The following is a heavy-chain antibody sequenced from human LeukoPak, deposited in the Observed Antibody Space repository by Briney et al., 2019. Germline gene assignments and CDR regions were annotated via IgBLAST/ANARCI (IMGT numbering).Heavy chain of an antibody. V-gene: IGHV4-34*01. J-gene: IGHJ5*02. CDR2: INHSGST. Sequence: SEALCVTCADHGGSFSGYYWSWICEPPRKGLEWIGEINHSGSTNYNPSLKSRVTISVDTSKNQFSLKLSSVTAADTAVYYCARKRIAARHWFDPWGQGTLVTVSS. D-gene: IGHD6-6*01. CDR1: GGSFSGYY. CDR3: ARKRIAARHWFDP.